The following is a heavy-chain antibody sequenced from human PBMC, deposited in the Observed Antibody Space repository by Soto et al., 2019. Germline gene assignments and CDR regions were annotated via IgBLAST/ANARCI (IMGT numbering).Heavy chain of an antibody. V-gene: IGHV4-31*03. J-gene: IGHJ4*02. CDR1: GGSISSGGYY. Sequence: SETLSLTCTVTGGSISSGGYYWSWIRQHPGKGLEWIGYIYYSGSTYYNPSLKSRVTISVDTSKSQFSLKLSSVTAADTAVYYCARAGGYCISTSCSRWYFDYWGQGTLVTVS. D-gene: IGHD2-2*01. CDR2: IYYSGST. CDR3: ARAGGYCISTSCSRWYFDY.